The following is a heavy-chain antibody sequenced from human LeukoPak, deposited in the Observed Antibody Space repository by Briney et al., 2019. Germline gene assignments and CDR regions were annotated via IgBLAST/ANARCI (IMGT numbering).Heavy chain of an antibody. CDR1: GGSISSHY. J-gene: IGHJ5*02. CDR2: IYYSGST. CDR3: ARGIHWFDP. Sequence: SETLSLTCTVSGGSISSHYWSWLRQPPGKGLEWIGYIYYSGSTNYNPSLKSRVTISVDTSKNQFSLKLSSVTAADTAVYYCARGIHWFDPWGQGTLVTVSS. D-gene: IGHD2-21*01. V-gene: IGHV4-59*11.